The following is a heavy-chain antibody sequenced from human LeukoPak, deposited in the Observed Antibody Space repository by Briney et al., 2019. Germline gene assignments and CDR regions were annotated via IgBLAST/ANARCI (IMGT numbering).Heavy chain of an antibody. V-gene: IGHV4-4*09. D-gene: IGHD4/OR15-4a*01. CDR1: GGSIASDY. CDR3: AMSPPRGAWFDP. Sequence: SETLSLTCSVSGGSIASDYWSWIRQSPGKGLEWIGFIYDSGSSIYNPSLKSRVTISVDTSKNQFSLKLRSVTAADTAIYYCAMSPPRGAWFDPWGQGTLVTVSS. J-gene: IGHJ5*02. CDR2: IYDSGSS.